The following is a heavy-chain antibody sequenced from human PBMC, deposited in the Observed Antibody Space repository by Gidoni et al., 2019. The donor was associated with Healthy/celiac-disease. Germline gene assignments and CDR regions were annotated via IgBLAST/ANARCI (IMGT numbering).Heavy chain of an antibody. V-gene: IGHV3-23*01. Sequence: EVQLLESGGGLVQPGVSLRLSCAASGFTFRSYAMSWVRQAPGKGLEWVSAISGSGGSTYYADSVKGRFTISRDNSKNTLYLQMNSLRAEDTAVYYCATRPVHINDYWGQGTLVTVSS. CDR3: ATRPVHINDY. J-gene: IGHJ4*02. CDR1: GFTFRSYA. D-gene: IGHD1-1*01. CDR2: ISGSGGST.